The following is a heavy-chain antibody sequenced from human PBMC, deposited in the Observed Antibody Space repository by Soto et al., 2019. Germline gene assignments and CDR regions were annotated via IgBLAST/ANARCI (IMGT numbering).Heavy chain of an antibody. Sequence: GGSLRLSCAASGFTFSSSDISWVRQAPGKGLEWVSAVSANGQGIYYADSVRGRFTISRDNSKNTVFLHMDSLSAEDTAVYYCAKDRHYPRDYFHYWGQGTLVTVSS. CDR1: GFTFSSSD. CDR3: AKDRHYPRDYFHY. J-gene: IGHJ4*02. CDR2: VSANGQGI. D-gene: IGHD3-10*01. V-gene: IGHV3-23*01.